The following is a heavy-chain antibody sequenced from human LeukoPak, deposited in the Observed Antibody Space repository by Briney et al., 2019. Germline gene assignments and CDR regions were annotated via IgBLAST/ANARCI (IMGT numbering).Heavy chain of an antibody. V-gene: IGHV3-30*18. CDR1: GFTFDDYA. J-gene: IGHJ4*02. Sequence: GGSLRLSCAASGFTFDDYAMHWVRQAPGKGLEWVAVISNDGSNKHYADSVKGRITISRDNSKNTLYLQMNSLRAEDTAVYYCAKDLSRGITMIVQDYWGQGTLVTVSS. CDR2: ISNDGSNK. CDR3: AKDLSRGITMIVQDY. D-gene: IGHD3-22*01.